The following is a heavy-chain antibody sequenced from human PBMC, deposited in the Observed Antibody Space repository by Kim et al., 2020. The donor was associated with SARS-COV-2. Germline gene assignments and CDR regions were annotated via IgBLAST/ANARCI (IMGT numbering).Heavy chain of an antibody. Sequence: STIYYADSVKGRFTISRDNAKNSLYLQMNSLRDEDTAVYYCARGGETTAPWGQGTLVTVSS. CDR2: STI. J-gene: IGHJ5*02. D-gene: IGHD4-17*01. CDR3: ARGGETTAP. V-gene: IGHV3-48*02.